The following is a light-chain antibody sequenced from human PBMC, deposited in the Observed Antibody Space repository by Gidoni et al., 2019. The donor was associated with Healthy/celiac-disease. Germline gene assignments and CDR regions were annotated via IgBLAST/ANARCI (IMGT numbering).Light chain of an antibody. CDR3: CSYAGSSTWV. Sequence: QSALTQPASVSGSPGQSITISCTGTSSDVGSYNLVSWYQQHPGKAPKLMIYEGSKRPSGVSKRLSGSKSGNTASLTISGLQAEDEADYYCCSYAGSSTWVFGTGTKVTVL. J-gene: IGLJ1*01. CDR1: SSDVGSYNL. V-gene: IGLV2-23*01. CDR2: EGS.